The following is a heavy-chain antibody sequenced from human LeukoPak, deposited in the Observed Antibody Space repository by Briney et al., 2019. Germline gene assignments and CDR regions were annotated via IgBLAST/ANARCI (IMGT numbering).Heavy chain of an antibody. CDR2: ISAYNGNT. CDR1: GYTFTSYG. J-gene: IGHJ4*02. D-gene: IGHD6-19*01. CDR3: ATISSSGWYFDY. Sequence: GASVKVSCKAPGYTFTSYGISWVRQAPGQGLEWMGWISAYNGNTNYAQKLQGRVTMTEDTSTDTAYMELSSLRSEDTAVYYCATISSSGWYFDYWGQGTLVTVSS. V-gene: IGHV1-18*01.